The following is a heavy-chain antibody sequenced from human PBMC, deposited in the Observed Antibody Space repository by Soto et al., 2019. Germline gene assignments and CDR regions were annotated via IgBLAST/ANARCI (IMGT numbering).Heavy chain of an antibody. Sequence: GGSLRLSCAASGFTFSDYYMSWIRQAPGKGLEWVSYISSSGSTIYYADSVKGRFTISRDNAKNSLYLQMNSLRAEDTAVYYCARDTPVFDWSPYYSYGMDVWGQGTTVTVSS. CDR3: ARDTPVFDWSPYYSYGMDV. J-gene: IGHJ6*02. V-gene: IGHV3-11*01. CDR1: GFTFSDYY. CDR2: ISSSGSTI. D-gene: IGHD3-9*01.